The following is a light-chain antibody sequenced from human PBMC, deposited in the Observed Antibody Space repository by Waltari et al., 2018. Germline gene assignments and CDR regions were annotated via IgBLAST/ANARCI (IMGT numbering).Light chain of an antibody. Sequence: DTQMTQSPSTLSASVGDRITITCRSSQTIGTWLAWYHQGPGKAPKLLIYETSKLESGVSSRLSGGGSGTQFTLTINSLQPDDIGSYYCQQYNTYPWTFGQGTKVETK. J-gene: IGKJ1*01. CDR1: QTIGTW. V-gene: IGKV1-5*01. CDR2: ETS. CDR3: QQYNTYPWT.